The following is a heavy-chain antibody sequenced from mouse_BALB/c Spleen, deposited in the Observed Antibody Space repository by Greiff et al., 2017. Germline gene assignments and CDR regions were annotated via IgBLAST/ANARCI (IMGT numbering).Heavy chain of an antibody. CDR3: ARQNYDYGAWFAY. CDR2: INSNGGST. D-gene: IGHD2-4*01. CDR1: GFTFSSYY. V-gene: IGHV5-6-2*01. J-gene: IGHJ3*01. Sequence: EVKLMESGGGLVKLGGSLKLSCAASGFTFSSYYMSWVRQTPEKRLELVAAINSNGGSTYYPDTVKGRFTISRDNAKNTLYLQMSSLKSEDTALYYCARQNYDYGAWFAYWGQGTLVTVSA.